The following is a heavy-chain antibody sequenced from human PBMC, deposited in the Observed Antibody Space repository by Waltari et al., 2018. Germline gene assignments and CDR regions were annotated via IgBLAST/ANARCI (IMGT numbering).Heavy chain of an antibody. V-gene: IGHV4-4*02. J-gene: IGHJ4*02. CDR1: GDSMRSTDW. CDR2: IHRSGRT. CDR3: ARDRGRGIYLDS. D-gene: IGHD2-15*01. Sequence: QLPLQESGPGLVKPSGTLSLTCTVSGDSMRSTDWWSWVRQSPEKGLEWIGQIHRSGRTNYNPSLESRVTISIDTSNNQFSLKVTPTTAADTAVYYCARDRGRGIYLDSWGQGTLVTVSP.